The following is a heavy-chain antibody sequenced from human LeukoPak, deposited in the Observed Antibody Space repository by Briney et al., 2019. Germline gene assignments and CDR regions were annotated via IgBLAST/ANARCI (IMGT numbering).Heavy chain of an antibody. CDR2: IYYSGST. CDR1: GGSISSHY. V-gene: IGHV4-59*11. D-gene: IGHD6-19*01. CDR3: AREYYGYSSGWYGLDY. J-gene: IGHJ4*02. Sequence: PSETLSLTCTVSGGSISSHYWSWIRQPPGKGLEWIGYIYYSGSTNYNPSLKSRVTIPVDTSKNQFSLKLSSVTAADTAVYYCAREYYGYSSGWYGLDYWGQGTLVTVSS.